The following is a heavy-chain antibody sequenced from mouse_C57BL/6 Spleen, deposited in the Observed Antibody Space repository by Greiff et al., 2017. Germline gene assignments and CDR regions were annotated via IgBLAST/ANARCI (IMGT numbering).Heavy chain of an antibody. CDR1: GYTFTSYW. D-gene: IGHD2-13*01. V-gene: IGHV1-52*01. CDR3: ARGGEGVDY. Sequence: QVQLQQPGAELVRPGSSVKLSCKASGYTFTSYWMHWVKQRPIQGLEWIGNIDPSDSETHYNQKFKDKATLTVDKSSSTAYMQLSRLTSEDSAVYYCARGGEGVDYWGQGTTLTVSS. J-gene: IGHJ2*01. CDR2: IDPSDSET.